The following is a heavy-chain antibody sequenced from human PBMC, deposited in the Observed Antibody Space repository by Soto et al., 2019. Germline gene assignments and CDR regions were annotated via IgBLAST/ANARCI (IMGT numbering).Heavy chain of an antibody. CDR2: IYYRGNT. CDR3: ARHSKKPGDFDYYYGMDV. CDR1: GGSMSPYY. V-gene: IGHV4-59*08. Sequence: SETLSLTCTVSGGSMSPYYWSWIRQPPGKGLEWIVNIYYRGNTNYNPSFESRVTISIDTSKNQFSLKLNSMTAADTAVYYCARHSKKPGDFDYYYGMDVWGQGNTVTVSS. J-gene: IGHJ6*02. D-gene: IGHD3-3*01.